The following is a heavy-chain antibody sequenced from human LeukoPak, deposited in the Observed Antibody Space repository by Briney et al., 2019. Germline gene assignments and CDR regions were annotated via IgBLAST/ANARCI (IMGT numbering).Heavy chain of an antibody. Sequence: ASAKVSCKASGYTFTSYDINWVRQATGQGLEWMGWMNPNSGNTGYAQKFQGRVTMTRNTSISTAYMELSSLRSEDTAVYYCARGERFRYCSSTSCYLYYWGQGTLVTVSS. D-gene: IGHD2-2*01. J-gene: IGHJ4*02. CDR2: MNPNSGNT. V-gene: IGHV1-8*01. CDR3: ARGERFRYCSSTSCYLYY. CDR1: GYTFTSYD.